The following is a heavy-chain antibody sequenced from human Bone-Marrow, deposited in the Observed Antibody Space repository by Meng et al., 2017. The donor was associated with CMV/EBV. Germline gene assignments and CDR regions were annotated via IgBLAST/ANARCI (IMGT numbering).Heavy chain of an antibody. CDR3: AKDVTMIADYGMDV. J-gene: IGHJ6*02. CDR1: GFTFDDYA. CDR2: ISWNSGSI. Sequence: SLKISCAASGFTFDDYAMHWVRQAPGKGLEWVSGISWNSGSIGYADSVKGRFTISRDNAKNSLYLQMNSLRAEDTALYYCAKDVTMIADYGMDVWGQGTTVTGSS. D-gene: IGHD3-22*01. V-gene: IGHV3-9*01.